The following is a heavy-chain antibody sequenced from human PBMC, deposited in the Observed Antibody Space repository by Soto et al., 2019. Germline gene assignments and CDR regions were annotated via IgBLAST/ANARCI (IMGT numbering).Heavy chain of an antibody. Sequence: PGGSLRLSCAASGFTFSSYGMHWVRQAPGKGLEWVAVISYDGSNKYYADSVKGRFTISRDNSKNTLYLQMNSLRAEDTAVYYCAKDRGSYGTFDYWGQGTLVTVSS. J-gene: IGHJ4*02. CDR2: ISYDGSNK. CDR1: GFTFSSYG. D-gene: IGHD1-26*01. CDR3: AKDRGSYGTFDY. V-gene: IGHV3-30*18.